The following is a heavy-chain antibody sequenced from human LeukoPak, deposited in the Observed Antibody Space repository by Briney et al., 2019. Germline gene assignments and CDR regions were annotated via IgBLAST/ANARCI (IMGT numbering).Heavy chain of an antibody. V-gene: IGHV3-9*01. CDR3: ARGAEYCSGGSCYLILDY. J-gene: IGHJ4*02. D-gene: IGHD2-15*01. Sequence: GGSLRLSCAASGFTFDDYAMHWVRQAPGKGLEWVSGISWNSGSIGYADSVKGRFTISRDNAKNSLYLQMNSLRAEDTAVYYCARGAEYCSGGSCYLILDYWGQGTLVTVSS. CDR1: GFTFDDYA. CDR2: ISWNSGSI.